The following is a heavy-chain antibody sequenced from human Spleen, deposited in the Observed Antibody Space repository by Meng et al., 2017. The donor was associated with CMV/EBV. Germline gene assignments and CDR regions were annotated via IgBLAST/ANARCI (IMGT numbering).Heavy chain of an antibody. J-gene: IGHJ3*02. CDR3: VVVGVTDSFDI. Sequence: LTCAASGFTFSNAWMSWVRQAPGKGLEWVGRIKSKTDGGTTDYAAPVKGRFTISRDDSKNTLYLQMNSLKTEDTAVYYCVVVGVTDSFDIWGQGTMVTVSS. CDR2: IKSKTDGGTT. CDR1: GFTFSNAW. V-gene: IGHV3-15*01. D-gene: IGHD2-15*01.